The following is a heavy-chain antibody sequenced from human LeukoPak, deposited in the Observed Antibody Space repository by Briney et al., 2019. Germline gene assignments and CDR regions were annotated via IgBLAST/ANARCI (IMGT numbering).Heavy chain of an antibody. J-gene: IGHJ1*01. CDR3: ARGYSSGWYEGGYFQH. CDR1: GGTFSSYA. CDR2: IIPTFGTA. V-gene: IGHV1-69*13. Sequence: VASVKVSCKASGGTFSSYAISWVRQAPGQGLEWMGGIIPTFGTANYAQKFQGRVTITADESTSTAYTELSSLRSEDTAVYYCARGYSSGWYEGGYFQHWGQGTLVTVSS. D-gene: IGHD6-19*01.